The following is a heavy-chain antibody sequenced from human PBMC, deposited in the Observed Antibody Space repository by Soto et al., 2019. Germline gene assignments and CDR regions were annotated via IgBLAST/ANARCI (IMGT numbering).Heavy chain of an antibody. V-gene: IGHV4-61*01. CDR1: GGSVSSGSYY. J-gene: IGHJ6*02. Sequence: QVQLQESGPGLVKPSETLSLTCTVSGGSVSSGSYYWSWIRQPPGKGLEWIGYIYYSGSTNYNPSLKSRVTISVDTSKNQFSLKLSSVTAADTAMYYCARSVSAYYDILTGGMDVWGQGTTVTVSS. D-gene: IGHD3-9*01. CDR2: IYYSGST. CDR3: ARSVSAYYDILTGGMDV.